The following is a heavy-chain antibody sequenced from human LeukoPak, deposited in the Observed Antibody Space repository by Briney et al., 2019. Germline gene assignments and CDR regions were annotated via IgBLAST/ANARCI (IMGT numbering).Heavy chain of an antibody. D-gene: IGHD5-18*01. J-gene: IGHJ4*02. Sequence: GGSLRLSCAASGFTFSSYAMSWVRQAPGKGLEWVSAISGSGGSTYYADSVRGRFTISRDNSKNTLYLQMNSLRAEDTAVYYCAKDEEGYSYGYNYFDYRGQGTLVTVSS. CDR3: AKDEEGYSYGYNYFDY. V-gene: IGHV3-23*01. CDR1: GFTFSSYA. CDR2: ISGSGGST.